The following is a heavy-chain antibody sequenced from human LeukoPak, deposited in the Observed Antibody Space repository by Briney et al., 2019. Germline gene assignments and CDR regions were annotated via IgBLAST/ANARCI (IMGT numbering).Heavy chain of an antibody. CDR1: GGSISSSSYY. J-gene: IGHJ6*02. CDR3: ARHINGGPYDSLDV. CDR2: IYYSGST. Sequence: SETLSLTCTVSGGSISSSSYYWGWIRQPPGKGLEWIESIYYSGSTYYNPSLKSRVTISVDTSKNQFSLKLSSVTAADTAVYYCARHINGGPYDSLDVWGQGTTVTVSS. D-gene: IGHD3-3*01. V-gene: IGHV4-39*01.